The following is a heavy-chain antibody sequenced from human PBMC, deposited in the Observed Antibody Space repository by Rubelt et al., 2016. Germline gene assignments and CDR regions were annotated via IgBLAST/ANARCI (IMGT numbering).Heavy chain of an antibody. D-gene: IGHD5-18*01. V-gene: IGHV1-18*01. CDR3: ARDLTDTAMVIFPHWFDP. CDR2: ISAYNGNT. Sequence: VKVSCKASGYTFTSYGISWVRQAPGQGLEWMGWISAYNGNTNYAQKLQGRVTMTTDTSTSTAYMELRSLRSDDTAVYYCARDLTDTAMVIFPHWFDPWGQGTLVTVSS. J-gene: IGHJ5*02. CDR1: GYTFTSYG.